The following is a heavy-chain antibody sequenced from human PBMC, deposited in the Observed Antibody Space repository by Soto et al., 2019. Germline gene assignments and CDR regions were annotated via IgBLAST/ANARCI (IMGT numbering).Heavy chain of an antibody. V-gene: IGHV3-30*03. CDR2: ISYDGSNK. Sequence: GGSLRLSCAASGFTFSSYGMHWVRQAPGKGLEWVAVISYDGSNKYYADSVKGRFTISRDNSKNTLYLQMNSLRAEDTAVYYCARSLRARGSSSWYYYYYYGMDVWGQGTTVTVSS. CDR3: ARSLRARGSSSWYYYYYYGMDV. D-gene: IGHD6-13*01. CDR1: GFTFSSYG. J-gene: IGHJ6*02.